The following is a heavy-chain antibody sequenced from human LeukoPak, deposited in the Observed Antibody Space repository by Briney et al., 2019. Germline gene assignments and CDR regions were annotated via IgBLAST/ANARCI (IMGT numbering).Heavy chain of an antibody. CDR2: ISAYNGNT. Sequence: GESLKISCKGSGYSFTSYGISWVRQAPGQGLEWMGWISAYNGNTNYAQKLQGRVTMTTDTSTSTAYMELRSLRSDDTAVYYCARPNRLSFFDYWGQGTLVTVSS. CDR1: GYSFTSYG. D-gene: IGHD3-16*02. V-gene: IGHV1-18*01. J-gene: IGHJ4*02. CDR3: ARPNRLSFFDY.